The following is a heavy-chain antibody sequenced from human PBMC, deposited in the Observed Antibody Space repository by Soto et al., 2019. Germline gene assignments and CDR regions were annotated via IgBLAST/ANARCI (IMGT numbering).Heavy chain of an antibody. CDR3: ARVPLSAVWYSRSWYMDGAFDI. D-gene: IGHD6-13*01. Sequence: GASVKVSCKASGYTFTSYGISWVRQAPGQGLEWMGWISAYNGNTNYAQKLQGRATMTTDTSTSTAYMELRSLRSDDTAVYYCARVPLSAVWYSRSWYMDGAFDIPDTATMRTLSS. V-gene: IGHV1-18*04. J-gene: IGHJ3*02. CDR1: GYTFTSYG. CDR2: ISAYNGNT.